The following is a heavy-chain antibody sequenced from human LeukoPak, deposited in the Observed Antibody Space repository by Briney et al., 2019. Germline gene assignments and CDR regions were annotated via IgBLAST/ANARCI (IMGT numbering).Heavy chain of an antibody. CDR2: IKQDGSEK. D-gene: IGHD3-10*01. CDR3: ARDNMVRGSYGMDV. J-gene: IGHJ6*02. Sequence: GGSLRLSCAASGFTFSSYWMSWARQAPGKGLEWVANIKQDGSEKYYVDSVKGRFTISRDNAKNSLYLQMNSLRAEDTAVYYCARDNMVRGSYGMDVWGQGTTVTVSS. V-gene: IGHV3-7*01. CDR1: GFTFSSYW.